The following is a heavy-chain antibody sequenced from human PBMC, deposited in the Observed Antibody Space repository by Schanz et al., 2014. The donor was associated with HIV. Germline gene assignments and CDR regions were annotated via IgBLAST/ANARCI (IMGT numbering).Heavy chain of an antibody. CDR1: GFSFSNFG. V-gene: IGHV3-33*03. J-gene: IGHJ4*02. CDR2: IWYDGSNK. CDR3: AQEEVPNDC. Sequence: QVQLVESGGGVVQPGRSLRLSCAASGFSFSNFGMHWVRQAPGRGLEWVAVIWYDGSNKYYADSVRGRFTISRDNSKNTVYLHMSSLRVEDTAVYYCAQEEVPNDCWGQGTLVTVSS.